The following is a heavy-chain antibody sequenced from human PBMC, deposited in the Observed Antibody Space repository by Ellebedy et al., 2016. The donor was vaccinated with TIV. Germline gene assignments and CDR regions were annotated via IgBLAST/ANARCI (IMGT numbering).Heavy chain of an antibody. V-gene: IGHV3-7*01. CDR1: GFIFSSYA. J-gene: IGHJ4*01. CDR2: INQGGSET. D-gene: IGHD1-1*01. Sequence: GESLKIPXAASGFIFSSYAMSWVRQAPGKGLEWVANINQGGSETYYVDSVKGRFTMSRDNAKNSLYLQLNSLRAEDTAVYYCARSPATGTVDYWGHGTLVTVSS. CDR3: ARSPATGTVDY.